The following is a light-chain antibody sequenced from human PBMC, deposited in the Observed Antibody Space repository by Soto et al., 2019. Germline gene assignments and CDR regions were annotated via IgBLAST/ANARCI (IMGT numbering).Light chain of an antibody. CDR3: QQGTSTPQS. CDR1: RSVGTY. V-gene: IGKV1-39*01. Sequence: DIQMTQSPSSLSASVGDRVTISCRASRSVGTYLHWYQHQPGRAPRLLIDDASILQSGVPSRFSGSGSGTHFTLTISGLQPEDSATYDCQQGTSTPQSFGQGTKLEIK. CDR2: DAS. J-gene: IGKJ2*03.